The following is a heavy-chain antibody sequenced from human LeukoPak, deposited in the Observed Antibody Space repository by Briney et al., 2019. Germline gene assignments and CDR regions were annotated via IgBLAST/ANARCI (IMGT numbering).Heavy chain of an antibody. CDR2: ISYDESNK. Sequence: GGSLRLSCAASGFTFSSYGMHWVRQAPGKGLEWVAAISYDESNKYHVDSVKGRFTISRDNSKNTLYLQMNSLRAEDTAVYYCAKGGSSRVAAAGTSYFDYWGQGTLVTVSS. V-gene: IGHV3-30*18. CDR1: GFTFSSYG. D-gene: IGHD6-13*01. CDR3: AKGGSSRVAAAGTSYFDY. J-gene: IGHJ4*02.